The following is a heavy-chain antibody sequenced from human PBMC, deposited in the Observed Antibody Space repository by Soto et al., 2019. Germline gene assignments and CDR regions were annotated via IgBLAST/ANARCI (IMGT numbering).Heavy chain of an antibody. J-gene: IGHJ3*01. V-gene: IGHV1-2*02. CDR3: ALDSNSRFDFDV. CDR2: MNPTTGNT. D-gene: IGHD4-4*01. Sequence: ASVKVSCKASGYTFTAYWIHWARQAPGQGLEWLGWMNPTTGNTNYAQKFQGRVTFTRDSSISTAYMEVPRLRSDDTAMYYWALDSNSRFDFDVRGQGTIVAVSS. CDR1: GYTFTAYW.